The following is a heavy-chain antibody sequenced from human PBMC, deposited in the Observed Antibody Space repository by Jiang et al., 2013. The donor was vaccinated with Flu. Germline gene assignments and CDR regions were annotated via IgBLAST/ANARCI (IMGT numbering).Heavy chain of an antibody. V-gene: IGHV4-59*01. CDR2: IYYSGST. CDR1: GGSISSYY. D-gene: IGHD1-26*01. Sequence: SLTCTVSGGSISSYYWSWIRQPPGKGLEWIGYIYYSGSTNYNPSLKSRVTISVDTSKNQFSLKLSSVTAADTAVYYCASASGREKRRFDYWGQGTLVTVSS. J-gene: IGHJ4*02. CDR3: ASASGREKRRFDY.